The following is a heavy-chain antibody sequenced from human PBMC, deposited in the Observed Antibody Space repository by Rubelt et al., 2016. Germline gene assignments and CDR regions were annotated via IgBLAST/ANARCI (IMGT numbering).Heavy chain of an antibody. D-gene: IGHD2-8*02. CDR2: ISSSGCTI. J-gene: IGHJ4*02. V-gene: IGHV3-48*04. CDR3: ARDRGGTAWSDY. CDR1: S. Sequence: SMNWVRQAPGKGLEWVSYISSSGCTIYYADSVKGRFTISRDNAKNSLYRPMNSLRAEDTAVYYCARDRGGTAWSDYWGQGTLVTVSS.